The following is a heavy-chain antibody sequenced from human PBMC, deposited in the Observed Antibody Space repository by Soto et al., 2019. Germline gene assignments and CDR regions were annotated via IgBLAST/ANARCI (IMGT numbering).Heavy chain of an antibody. D-gene: IGHD5-18*01. CDR1: GDSISSNTNY. V-gene: IGHV4-30-4*01. CDR3: ARGRGYSYGLDP. Sequence: SETLSLTCTVSGDSISSNTNYWSWIRQAPGEGLEWIGFISYSGTTSYSPSLKSRVAISLDTSKNQFSLSLSSVTATDTAVYYCARGRGYSYGLDPWGQGTLVTVS. CDR2: ISYSGTT. J-gene: IGHJ5*02.